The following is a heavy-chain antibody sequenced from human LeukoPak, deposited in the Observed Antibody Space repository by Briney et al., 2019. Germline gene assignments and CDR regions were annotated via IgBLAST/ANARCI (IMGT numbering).Heavy chain of an antibody. V-gene: IGHV4-30-4*08. CDR3: ARDRKVVVPAAMGWGYYYYMDV. CDR1: GGSISSGGYY. CDR2: IYYSGAT. J-gene: IGHJ6*03. Sequence: PSQTLSLTCTVSGGSISSGGYYWSWIRQPPGKGLEWIGYIYYSGATDYNPSLKSRVTISVDTSKNQFSLKLSSVTAADTAVYYCARDRKVVVPAAMGWGYYYYMDVWGKGTTVTVSS. D-gene: IGHD2-2*01.